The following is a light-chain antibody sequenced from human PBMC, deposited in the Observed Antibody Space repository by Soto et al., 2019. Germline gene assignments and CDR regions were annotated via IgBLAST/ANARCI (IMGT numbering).Light chain of an antibody. CDR2: GAY. CDR3: QQYEDWLTWT. Sequence: EIVIATSPATLSLSPGGRATLSCGASRSISSNVAWYPQKPGQAHRLTIYGAYTTATGIPARFSGSGSGTEFTLTIRSLQSEDLAVYDSQQYEDWLTWTGGQGTKVDIK. V-gene: IGKV3-15*01. J-gene: IGKJ1*01. CDR1: RSISSN.